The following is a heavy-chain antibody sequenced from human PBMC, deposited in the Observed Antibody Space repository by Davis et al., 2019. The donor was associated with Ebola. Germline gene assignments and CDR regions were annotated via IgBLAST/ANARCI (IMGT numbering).Heavy chain of an antibody. Sequence: GGSLRLSCAASGFRFATYTMNWVRQAPGKGLEWISYISSSSTNIYYADSVKGRFTTSRDNSKNTLYLQMNSLRAEDTAVYYCASIGVPATATGWGPFDYWGQGTLVTVSS. J-gene: IGHJ4*02. CDR2: ISSSSTNI. V-gene: IGHV3-48*01. D-gene: IGHD2-2*01. CDR1: GFRFATYT. CDR3: ASIGVPATATGWGPFDY.